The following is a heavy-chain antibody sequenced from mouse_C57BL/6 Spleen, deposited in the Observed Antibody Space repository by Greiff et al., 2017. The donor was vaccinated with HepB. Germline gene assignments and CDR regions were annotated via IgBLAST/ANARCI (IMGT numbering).Heavy chain of an antibody. V-gene: IGHV1-82*01. J-gene: IGHJ4*01. CDR2: IYPGDGDT. Sequence: VQLQQSGPELVKPGASVKISCKASGYAFSSSWMNWVKQRPGKGLEWIGRIYPGDGDTNYNGKFKGKATLTADKSSSTAYMQLSSLTSEDSAFYFCARDYGSSDYYAMDYWGQGTSVTVSS. CDR1: GYAFSSSW. CDR3: ARDYGSSDYYAMDY. D-gene: IGHD1-1*01.